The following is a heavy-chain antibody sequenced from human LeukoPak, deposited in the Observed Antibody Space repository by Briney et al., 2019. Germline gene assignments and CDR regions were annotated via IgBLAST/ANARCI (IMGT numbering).Heavy chain of an antibody. Sequence: PRASVKVSCKASGYTFTGYYMHWVRQAPGQGLEWMGWINPKSGATTYAQKFQDRVTLTRDTSINTAYMDLSGLTSDDTAVFYCAKGATEGYYYYYGLDVWGQGTTVTVSS. J-gene: IGHJ6*02. CDR3: AKGATEGYYYYYGLDV. CDR1: GYTFTGYY. V-gene: IGHV1-2*02. CDR2: INPKSGAT.